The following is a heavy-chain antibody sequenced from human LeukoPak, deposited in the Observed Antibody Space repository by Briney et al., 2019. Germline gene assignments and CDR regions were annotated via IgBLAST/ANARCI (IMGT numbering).Heavy chain of an antibody. J-gene: IGHJ2*01. Sequence: SKTLSLTCSISGGSITSYYWSWIRQPPGKGLEWIGYIYYSGRTDYNPSLKSRVTISVDTSKNHFFLKVISVTAADTAVYYCARDSDTWYFDLCGRGTLVTGSS. CDR2: IYYSGRT. V-gene: IGHV4-59*01. D-gene: IGHD1-26*01. CDR1: GGSITSYY. CDR3: ARDSDTWYFDL.